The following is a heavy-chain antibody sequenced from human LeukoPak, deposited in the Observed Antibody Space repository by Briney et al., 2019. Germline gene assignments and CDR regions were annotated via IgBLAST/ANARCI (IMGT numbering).Heavy chain of an antibody. J-gene: IGHJ3*02. CDR1: GFTFSSYG. D-gene: IGHD5-18*01. CDR2: IRYDGSNK. CDR3: ARDDPDVDTDAFDI. Sequence: GGSLRLPCAASGFTFSSYGMHWVRQAPGKGLEWVAFIRYDGSNKYYADSVKGRFTISRDNSKNTLYLQMNSLRAEDTAVYYCARDDPDVDTDAFDIWGQGTMVTVSS. V-gene: IGHV3-30*02.